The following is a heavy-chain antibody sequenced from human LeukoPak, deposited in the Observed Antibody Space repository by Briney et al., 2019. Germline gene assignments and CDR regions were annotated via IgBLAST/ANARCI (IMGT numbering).Heavy chain of an antibody. J-gene: IGHJ4*02. CDR2: IKQDGSEK. V-gene: IGHV3-7*01. CDR1: GFTFSSYW. Sequence: GGSLRLSCAASGFTFSSYWMSWVRQAPGKGLEWVANIKQDGSEKCYVDSVKGRFTISRDNAKNSLYLQMNSLRAEDTAVYYCARDEDGSGPRGDYWGQGTLVTVSS. D-gene: IGHD3-10*01. CDR3: ARDEDGSGPRGDY.